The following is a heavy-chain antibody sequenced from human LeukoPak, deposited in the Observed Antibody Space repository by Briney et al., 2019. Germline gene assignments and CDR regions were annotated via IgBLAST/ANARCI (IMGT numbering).Heavy chain of an antibody. Sequence: SETLSLTCAVYGGSFSGYYWSWIRQPPGKGLEWIGEINHSGNTNYNPSLKSRVTISVDTSKNQFSLKLSSVTAADTAVYYCARGDSSSWLFDYWGQGTLVTVSS. CDR2: INHSGNT. CDR3: ARGDSSSWLFDY. D-gene: IGHD6-13*01. J-gene: IGHJ4*02. CDR1: GGSFSGYY. V-gene: IGHV4-34*01.